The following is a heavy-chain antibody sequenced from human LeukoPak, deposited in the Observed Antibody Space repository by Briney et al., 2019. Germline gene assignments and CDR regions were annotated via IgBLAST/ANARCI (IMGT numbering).Heavy chain of an antibody. Sequence: GGSLRLSCAASGFTFSSYAMSWVRQAPGKGLEGVSAISGSGGNTYYADSVKGRFTISRDDSKNTLYLQMNRLRAEDTAVYYCAKAPGRSGYFPHYYYYMDVWGKGTTVTVSS. J-gene: IGHJ6*03. D-gene: IGHD3-3*01. CDR3: AKAPGRSGYFPHYYYYMDV. CDR2: ISGSGGNT. V-gene: IGHV3-23*01. CDR1: GFTFSSYA.